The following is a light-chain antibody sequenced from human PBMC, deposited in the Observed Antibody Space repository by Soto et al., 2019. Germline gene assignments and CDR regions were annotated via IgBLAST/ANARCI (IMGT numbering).Light chain of an antibody. CDR3: QSYDRSLRTYV. J-gene: IGLJ1*01. CDR1: SSNIGAGYD. CDR2: GNS. Sequence: QSVLTQPPSVSGAPGQRVTISCSGSSSNIGAGYDVNWHRQLPGTAPKLLIYGNSDRPSGVPDRFSGSKSGTSASLAITGLQAEDEADYFCQSYDRSLRTYVFGTGTRSPS. V-gene: IGLV1-40*01.